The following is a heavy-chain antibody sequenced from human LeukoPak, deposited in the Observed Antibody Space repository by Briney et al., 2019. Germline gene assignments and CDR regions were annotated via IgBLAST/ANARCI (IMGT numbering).Heavy chain of an antibody. D-gene: IGHD6-13*01. J-gene: IGHJ4*02. CDR3: AVTEAAAGYFDY. V-gene: IGHV1-8*01. CDR2: MNPNSGNT. CDR1: GYTFTSYD. Sequence: ASVKVSCKASGYTFTSYDINWVRQATGQGLEWMGWMNPNSGNTGYAQKFQGRVTMTRNTSISTAYMELSSLRSEDTAVYYCAVTEAAAGYFDYWGQGTLVTVSS.